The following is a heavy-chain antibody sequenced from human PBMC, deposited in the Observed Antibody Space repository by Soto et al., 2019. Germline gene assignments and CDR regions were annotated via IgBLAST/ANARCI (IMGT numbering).Heavy chain of an antibody. Sequence: PSETLSLTCSVSGGSISGSYWSWIRQSPGKGLEWLGYVYYTGSTNYSPSLRSRVSISVDTSKNEFSLRRSSVTAADTAEYFCARSVAVPGAHIDYWGQGAQVTVSS. CDR1: GGSISGSY. CDR2: VYYTGST. D-gene: IGHD6-19*01. CDR3: ARSVAVPGAHIDY. V-gene: IGHV4-59*01. J-gene: IGHJ4*02.